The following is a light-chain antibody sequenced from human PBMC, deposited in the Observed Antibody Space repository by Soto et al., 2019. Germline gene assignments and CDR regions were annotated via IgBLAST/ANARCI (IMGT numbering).Light chain of an antibody. V-gene: IGKV3-15*01. CDR3: QQSYSTPLT. CDR1: RGIGST. Sequence: EVVMTQSPATLSVSPGERATLSCRASRGIGSTLAWYQQKPGQTPRLLIYDTDTRATGVPARFIGSASGTEFTLTITSLQSEDFAIYYCQQSYSTPLTFGQGTKLEIK. CDR2: DTD. J-gene: IGKJ2*01.